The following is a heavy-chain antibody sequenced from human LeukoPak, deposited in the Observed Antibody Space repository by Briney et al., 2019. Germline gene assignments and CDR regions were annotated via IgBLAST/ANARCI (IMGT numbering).Heavy chain of an antibody. CDR1: GFTFSSYW. CDR2: IKQDGSEK. D-gene: IGHD3-22*01. CDR3: ARGFDYYDSSGYYYFDY. J-gene: IGHJ4*02. V-gene: IGHV3-7*01. Sequence: GGSLRLSCAASGFTFSSYWMSWVRQAPGKGLEWVANIKQDGSEKYYVDSVKGRFTISRDNAKNSLYLQMNSLRVEDTAVYYCARGFDYYDSSGYYYFDYWGQGTLVTVSS.